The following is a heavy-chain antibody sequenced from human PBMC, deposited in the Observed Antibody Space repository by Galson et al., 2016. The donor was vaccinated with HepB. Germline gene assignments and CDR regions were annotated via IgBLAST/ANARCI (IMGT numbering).Heavy chain of an antibody. CDR2: IDYNGHT. CDR1: GRSISGAPSY. D-gene: IGHD3-10*01. CDR3: ARLVEAGSNYFDY. Sequence: SHTLSPTCTVSGRSISGAPSYYSWVRQPPGKGLAWFGSIDYNGHTYYNWSLESRVPMTVDTSNHEFSLTLRSVINSDKAVDFCARLVEAGSNYFDYWGQGALVTVSS. V-gene: IGHV4-39*01. J-gene: IGHJ4*02.